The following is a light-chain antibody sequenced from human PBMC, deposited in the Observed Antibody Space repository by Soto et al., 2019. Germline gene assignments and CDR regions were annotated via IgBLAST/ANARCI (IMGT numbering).Light chain of an antibody. CDR2: EVS. Sequence: QLVLTQPPSASGSPGQSVTISCTGTSSDVGAYNYVSWYQQLPGKAPKLIIYEVSKRPSGVPDRFSGPKSGNTASLTVSGLQAEDEADYYCTSYAGTYSFFYVFGTGTKLTVL. J-gene: IGLJ1*01. CDR1: SSDVGAYNY. V-gene: IGLV2-8*01. CDR3: TSYAGTYSFFYV.